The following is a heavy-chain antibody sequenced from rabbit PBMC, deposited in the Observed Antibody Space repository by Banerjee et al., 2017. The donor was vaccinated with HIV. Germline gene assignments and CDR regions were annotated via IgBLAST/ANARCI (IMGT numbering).Heavy chain of an antibody. CDR3: GRARDGDAGYGSLAL. V-gene: IGHV1S47*01. J-gene: IGHJ4*01. Sequence: QEQLVESGGGLVQPEGSLTLTCKASGSDISSNAMCWVRPAPGKGLELIACIYSSNGDKWYASWVNGRFTISRSTSLNTVDLKMTSLTVADTATYFCGRARDGDAGYGSLALWGPAPSSPS. D-gene: IGHD6-1*01. CDR2: IYSSNGDK. CDR1: GSDISSNA.